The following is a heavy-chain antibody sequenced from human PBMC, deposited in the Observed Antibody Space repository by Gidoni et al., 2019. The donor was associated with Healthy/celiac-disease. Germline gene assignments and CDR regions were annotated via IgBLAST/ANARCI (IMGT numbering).Heavy chain of an antibody. CDR3: ARGPAADNYYYYYYMDV. V-gene: IGHV3-21*01. J-gene: IGHJ6*03. D-gene: IGHD2-2*01. Sequence: EVQLVESGGGLVKPGGSLRLSCAASGFPFSTYSMNWVRQAPGKGLEWVSSISSSSSYIYYADAVKGRFTISRDNAKNSLYLQMNSLRAEDTAVYYCARGPAADNYYYYYYMDVWGKGTTVTVSS. CDR2: ISSSSSYI. CDR1: GFPFSTYS.